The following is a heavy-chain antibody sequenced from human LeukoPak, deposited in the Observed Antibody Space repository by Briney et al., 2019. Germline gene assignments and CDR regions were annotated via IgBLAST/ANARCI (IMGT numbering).Heavy chain of an antibody. D-gene: IGHD3-22*01. CDR2: IIPIFGTA. J-gene: IGHJ2*01. Sequence: ASVKVSCKASGGTFSSYAISWVRQAPGQGLEWMGRIIPIFGTANYAQKFQGRVTITTDESTSTACMELSSLRSEDTAVYYCARDRYYYDSSGLGLFDLWGRGTLVTVSS. CDR3: ARDRYYYDSSGLGLFDL. V-gene: IGHV1-69*05. CDR1: GGTFSSYA.